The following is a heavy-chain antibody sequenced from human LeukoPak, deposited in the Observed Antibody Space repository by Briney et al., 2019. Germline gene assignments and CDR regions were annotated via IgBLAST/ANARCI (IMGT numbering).Heavy chain of an antibody. J-gene: IGHJ4*02. D-gene: IGHD3-10*01. Sequence: PGGSLRLSCAASGFTFNSYSMNWVPHAPGKGREWVSSISTRSSYIYYADSVKGRFTISRDNARSSLSLQMNSLRAEDTAVYYCAARDSYGSGSYPIDYWGQGTLVTVSS. V-gene: IGHV3-21*01. CDR3: AARDSYGSGSYPIDY. CDR1: GFTFNSYS. CDR2: ISTRSSYI.